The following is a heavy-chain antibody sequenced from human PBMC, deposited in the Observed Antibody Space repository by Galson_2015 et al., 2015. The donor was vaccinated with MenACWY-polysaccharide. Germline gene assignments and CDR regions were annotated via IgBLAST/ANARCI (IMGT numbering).Heavy chain of an antibody. Sequence: SLRLSCAASGFTFTSYAMSWVRQAPGKGLEWVSAIRSSGTNTYYADSVEGRFTISRDNSKNTLYLQMNSLRAEDTAVCYCAKDSTDFWSVAGRFDHWGQGTLVTVSS. V-gene: IGHV3-23*01. CDR2: IRSSGTNT. D-gene: IGHD3-3*01. J-gene: IGHJ5*02. CDR3: AKDSTDFWSVAGRFDH. CDR1: GFTFTSYA.